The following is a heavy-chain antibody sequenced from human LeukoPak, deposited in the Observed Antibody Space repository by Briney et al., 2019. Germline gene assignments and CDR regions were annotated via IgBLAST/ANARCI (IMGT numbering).Heavy chain of an antibody. D-gene: IGHD3-22*01. Sequence: GGSLRLSCAASGFTFSSYGMHWVRQAPGKGLEWVAVIWNDGSNKCYADSVKGRFTISRDNSKNTLYLQMNSLRAEDTAVYYCARIHSLYYYDSSGYGAFDIWGQGTMVTVSS. J-gene: IGHJ3*02. V-gene: IGHV3-33*01. CDR1: GFTFSSYG. CDR2: IWNDGSNK. CDR3: ARIHSLYYYDSSGYGAFDI.